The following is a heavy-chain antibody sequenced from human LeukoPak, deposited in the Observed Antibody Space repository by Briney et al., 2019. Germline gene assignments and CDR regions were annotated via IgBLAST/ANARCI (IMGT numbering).Heavy chain of an antibody. Sequence: PGGSLRLSCAASGFTVSSNYMSWVRQAPGKGLEWVSVIYSGGSTYYADSVKGRFTISRDNSKNTLYLQMNSLRAEDTAVYYCAKGGVYDFWSGYSDAFDIWGQGTMVTVSS. J-gene: IGHJ3*02. D-gene: IGHD3-3*01. V-gene: IGHV3-53*01. CDR2: IYSGGST. CDR3: AKGGVYDFWSGYSDAFDI. CDR1: GFTVSSNY.